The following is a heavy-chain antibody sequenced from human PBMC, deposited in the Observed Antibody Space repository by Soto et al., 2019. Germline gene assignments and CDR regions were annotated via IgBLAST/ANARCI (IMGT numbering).Heavy chain of an antibody. Sequence: GGSLRLSCAASGFTFSSYAMHWVRQAPGKGLEWVAVISYDGSNKYYADSVKGRFTISRDNSKNTLYLQMNSLRAEDTAVYYCARELDYVGYFDYWGQGTLVTVSS. CDR3: ARELDYVGYFDY. J-gene: IGHJ4*02. V-gene: IGHV3-30*14. CDR2: ISYDGSNK. D-gene: IGHD4-17*01. CDR1: GFTFSSYA.